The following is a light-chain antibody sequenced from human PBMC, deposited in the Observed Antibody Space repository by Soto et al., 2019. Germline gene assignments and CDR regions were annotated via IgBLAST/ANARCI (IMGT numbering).Light chain of an antibody. CDR3: QRTYSGAPYT. V-gene: IGKV1-39*01. CDR1: QSISIY. J-gene: IGKJ2*01. Sequence: DIQVTQSPSSLSASVGDRVTITCRASQSISIYLHWYQQKPGKAPNLLIYSASSLQSGVPSRFSGSGSRKDLTLTISCLQPEYFATYYCQRTYSGAPYTLGQGTILEIK. CDR2: SAS.